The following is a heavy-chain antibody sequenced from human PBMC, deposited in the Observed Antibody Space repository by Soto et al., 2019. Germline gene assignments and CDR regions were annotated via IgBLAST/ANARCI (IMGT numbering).Heavy chain of an antibody. CDR2: IYYSGST. V-gene: IGHV4-31*03. D-gene: IGHD3-16*01. CDR1: GGSISSGGYY. CDR3: ARDGVHCHWFDP. J-gene: IGHJ5*02. Sequence: QVQLQESGPGLVKPSQTLSLTCTVSGGSISSGGYYWSWIRQHPGKGLGWIGYIYYSGSTYYNPSLKSRVTISVDTSKNQYSLKLSSVTAADTAVYYCARDGVHCHWFDPWGQGTLVSVSS.